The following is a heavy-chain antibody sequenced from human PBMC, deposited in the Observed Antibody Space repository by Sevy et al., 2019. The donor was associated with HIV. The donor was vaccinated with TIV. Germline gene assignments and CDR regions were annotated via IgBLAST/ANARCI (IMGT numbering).Heavy chain of an antibody. CDR3: ARTPYYYDSSGYWYFDL. CDR1: GYTFTSYG. D-gene: IGHD3-22*01. Sequence: ASVKVSCKASGYTFTSYGISWVRQAPGQGLEWMGWISAYNGNTNYAQKLQGRVTMTTDTSTSTAYMELRSLGSDDTAVYYCARTPYYYDSSGYWYFDLWGRGTLVTVSS. J-gene: IGHJ2*01. V-gene: IGHV1-18*04. CDR2: ISAYNGNT.